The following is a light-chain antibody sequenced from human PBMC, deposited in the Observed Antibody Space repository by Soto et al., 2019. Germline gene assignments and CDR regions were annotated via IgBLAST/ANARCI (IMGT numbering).Light chain of an antibody. V-gene: IGKV3-20*01. CDR3: LQYGDGNSPRYS. CDR1: QSISSIY. CDR2: ATS. Sequence: EVVLTQSPGTLSLSPGERVTLSCRASQSISSIYLAWYQQKPGQAPRLVIYATSSRATGIPDRFSGSGSGTDFTLPIGRLEPEDFAVYYCLQYGDGNSPRYSFGQGTRLDIK. J-gene: IGKJ2*03.